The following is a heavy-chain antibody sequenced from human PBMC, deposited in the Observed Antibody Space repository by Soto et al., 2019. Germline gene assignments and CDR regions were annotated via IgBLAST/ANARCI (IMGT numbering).Heavy chain of an antibody. CDR3: ASIVVVTANGAPHAFDI. CDR1: GGSIISVYW. V-gene: IGHV4-4*02. J-gene: IGHJ3*02. Sequence: XETLSLTCAVSGGSIISVYWWCWVRQPPGKGLEWIGEIYHSGSTNYNPSLKSRVTISVDKSKNQFSLKLSSVTAADTAVYYCASIVVVTANGAPHAFDIWGQGTMVTVSS. D-gene: IGHD2-21*02. CDR2: IYHSGST.